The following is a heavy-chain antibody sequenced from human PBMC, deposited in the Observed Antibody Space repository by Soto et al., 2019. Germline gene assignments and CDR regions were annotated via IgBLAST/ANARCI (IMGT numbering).Heavy chain of an antibody. CDR1: GASW. CDR3: ATVFYH. V-gene: IGHV3-74*01. J-gene: IGHJ4*02. CDR2: ADAIGSDT. Sequence: EVYLVASGGGLVQPGGSLRLSCASSGASWVHWVRQAPGKGLMWVARADAIGSDTYYADSVKGRFTVSRDDATSTLFLQMNSLRVEDTAVYYCATVFYHWGQGTLVTVSS.